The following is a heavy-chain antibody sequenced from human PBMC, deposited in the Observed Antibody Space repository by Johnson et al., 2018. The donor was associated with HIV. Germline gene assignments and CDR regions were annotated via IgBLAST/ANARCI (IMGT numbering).Heavy chain of an antibody. CDR2: IKQDGSEK. Sequence: EQLVESGGGVVRPGGSLRLSCEGSGLTFDDYGMSWVRQGPGKGLEWVANIKQDGSEKYYVDSVKGRFTISRDNAKNSVYLQMNGLRAEDTALYYCARDEMQRRYALTAFDIWGQGTMVTVSS. V-gene: IGHV3-7*03. CDR3: ARDEMQRRYALTAFDI. CDR1: GLTFDDYG. D-gene: IGHD6-25*01. J-gene: IGHJ3*02.